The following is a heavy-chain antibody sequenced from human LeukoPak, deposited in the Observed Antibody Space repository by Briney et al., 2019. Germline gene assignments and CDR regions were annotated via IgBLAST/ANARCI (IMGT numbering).Heavy chain of an antibody. J-gene: IGHJ4*02. CDR2: INEDGSYK. D-gene: IGHD2-21*02. V-gene: IGHV3-7*01. CDR3: VRDATRGGDNDY. Sequence: PGGSLRLSCAVSGFTFTSYWMSWVRQAPGKGLEWVANINEDGSYKFHADSVKGRLTISRDNSKNSLYLQMSSLRADDTAVYYCVRDATRGGDNDYWGQGTRVIVSS. CDR1: GFTFTSYW.